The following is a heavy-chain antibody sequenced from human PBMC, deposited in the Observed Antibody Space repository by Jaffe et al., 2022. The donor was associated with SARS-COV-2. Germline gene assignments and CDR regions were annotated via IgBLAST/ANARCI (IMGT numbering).Heavy chain of an antibody. D-gene: IGHD1-1*01. Sequence: EVQLMESGGGLVQSGGSLRLSCTASGFNFSQYWMNWVRQAPGKGLEWVANIRPDVDERHYMDSVRGRFIISRDNAKNSLYLQMDSLRADDTAVYYCAREDGTFDYWGPGTLVTVSS. CDR1: GFNFSQYW. CDR3: AREDGTFDY. CDR2: IRPDVDER. V-gene: IGHV3-7*01. J-gene: IGHJ4*02.